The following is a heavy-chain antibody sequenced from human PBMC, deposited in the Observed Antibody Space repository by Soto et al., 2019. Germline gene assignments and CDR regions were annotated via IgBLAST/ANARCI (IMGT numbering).Heavy chain of an antibody. V-gene: IGHV3-21*01. J-gene: IGHJ4*02. CDR2: ISSSSSYI. D-gene: IGHD6-19*01. CDR1: GFTFSSYS. Sequence: EVQLVESGGGLVKPGGSLRLSCAASGFTFSSYSMNWVRQAPGKGLEWVSSISSSSSYIYYADSVKGRFTISRDNAKNSLYLQMNSLRAEDTAVYYCGIEVAGTGGFDYWGQGTLVTVSS. CDR3: GIEVAGTGGFDY.